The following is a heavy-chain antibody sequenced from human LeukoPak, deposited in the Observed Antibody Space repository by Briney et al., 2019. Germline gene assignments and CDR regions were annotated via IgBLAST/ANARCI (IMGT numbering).Heavy chain of an antibody. CDR3: AMALDY. Sequence: GGSLRLSCVASGFTFSNYLMNWVRQAPGKGLECVSGISHSGGSIYYADSVKGRFTISRDNSKNTLYLQMDRQRVEDTAVYYCAMALDYWGQGTLVTVSS. CDR1: GFTFSNYL. J-gene: IGHJ4*02. CDR2: ISHSGGSI. V-gene: IGHV3-23*01.